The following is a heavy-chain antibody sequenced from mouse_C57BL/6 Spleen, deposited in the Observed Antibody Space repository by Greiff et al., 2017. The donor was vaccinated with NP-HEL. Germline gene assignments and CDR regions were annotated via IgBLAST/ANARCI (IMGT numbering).Heavy chain of an antibody. CDR3: ASGITTVVANYAMDY. CDR1: GFTFSDYY. J-gene: IGHJ4*01. Sequence: EVQVVESGGGLVQPGGSLKLSCAASGFTFSDYYMYWVRQTPEKRLEWVAYISNGGGSTYYPDTVKGRFTISRDNAKNTLYLQMSRLKSEDTAMYYCASGITTVVANYAMDYWGQGTSVTVSS. CDR2: ISNGGGST. V-gene: IGHV5-12*01. D-gene: IGHD1-1*01.